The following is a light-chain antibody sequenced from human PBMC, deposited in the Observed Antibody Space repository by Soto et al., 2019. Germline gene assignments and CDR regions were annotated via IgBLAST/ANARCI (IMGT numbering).Light chain of an antibody. CDR3: QQYHNWPPIT. J-gene: IGKJ5*01. CDR1: QSVGTK. Sequence: ILMTQSAATLSVSPVETATLACRASQSVGTKLAWYQQKPGQAPRLLINGASTRATGVPARFSGWGSGTEFTLTISSLQSEDFAVYYCQQYHNWPPITFGQGTRLE. CDR2: GAS. V-gene: IGKV3-15*01.